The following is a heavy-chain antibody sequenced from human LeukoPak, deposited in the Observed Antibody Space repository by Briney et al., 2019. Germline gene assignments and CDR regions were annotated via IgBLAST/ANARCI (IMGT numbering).Heavy chain of an antibody. J-gene: IGHJ4*02. CDR3: AKRGSYTYYFDY. V-gene: IGHV3-30*18. D-gene: IGHD1-26*01. CDR1: GFTFRSYG. Sequence: GGSLTLSCAPSGFTFRSYGIHWVRQAPAKALEGVAVISYDGSNKYYADSVKGRLTISRDNSKNTLYLQMNSLRAEDTAVYYCAKRGSYTYYFDYWGQGTLVTVSS. CDR2: ISYDGSNK.